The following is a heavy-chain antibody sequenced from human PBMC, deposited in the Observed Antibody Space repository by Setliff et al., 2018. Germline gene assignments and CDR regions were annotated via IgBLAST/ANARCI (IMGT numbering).Heavy chain of an antibody. CDR1: GLSYTNDW. CDR2: INPHGSEK. V-gene: IGHV3-7*01. J-gene: IGHJ4*02. CDR3: FGAGTCSY. Sequence: PGGSLRLSCTASGLSYTNDWVSWVRQAPGEGLEWLASINPHGSEKYYADSVKGRFTISRDNAKNSLSLQMNNLRSEDTAVYYCFGAGTCSYWGQGTLVTVSS. D-gene: IGHD3-10*01.